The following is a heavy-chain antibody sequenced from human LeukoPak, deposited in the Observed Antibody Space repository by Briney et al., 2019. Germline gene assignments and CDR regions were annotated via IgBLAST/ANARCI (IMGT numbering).Heavy chain of an antibody. CDR2: IYYSGST. V-gene: IGHV4-59*01. Sequence: SETLSLTCTVSGGSISSYYRSWIRQPPGKGLEWIGYIYYSGSTNYNPSLKSRVTISVDTSKNQFSLKLSSVTAADTAVYYCARVKRYCSGGSCYPDAFDIWGQGTMVTVSS. J-gene: IGHJ3*02. D-gene: IGHD2-15*01. CDR1: GGSISSYY. CDR3: ARVKRYCSGGSCYPDAFDI.